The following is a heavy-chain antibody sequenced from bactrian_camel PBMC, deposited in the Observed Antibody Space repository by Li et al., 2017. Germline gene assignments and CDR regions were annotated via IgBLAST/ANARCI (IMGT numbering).Heavy chain of an antibody. Sequence: HVQLVESGGGLVQPGGSLRLSCAASGFTFSSYGMSWVRQAPGKGLEWVSGIYSDGSNTYYADSVKGRFTISRDNAKNTLYLQMNSLKPEDTAVYYCAADRAIYYRDYGPYRPGLSNWGQGTQVTVS. D-gene: IGHD4*01. CDR1: GFTFSSYG. J-gene: IGHJ4*01. CDR3: AADRAIYYRDYGPYRPGLSN. V-gene: IGHV3S7*01. CDR2: IYSDGSNT.